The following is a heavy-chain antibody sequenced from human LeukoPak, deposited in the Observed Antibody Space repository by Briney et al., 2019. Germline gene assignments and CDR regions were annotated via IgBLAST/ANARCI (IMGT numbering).Heavy chain of an antibody. CDR3: AREMSGSNDAFDI. V-gene: IGHV3-13*01. Sequence: GGSLRLSCAASGFTLSSYDMHWVRQTTGESLEWVSIIYKTGETYYPDSVKGRFTISRGSAKNSLYLQMNSLRAGDTAVYYCAREMSGSNDAFDIWGQGTMVTVSS. CDR1: GFTLSSYD. J-gene: IGHJ3*02. CDR2: IYKTGET. D-gene: IGHD3-10*01.